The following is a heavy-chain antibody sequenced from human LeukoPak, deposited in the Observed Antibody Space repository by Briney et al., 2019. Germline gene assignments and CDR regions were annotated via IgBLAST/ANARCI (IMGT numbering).Heavy chain of an antibody. V-gene: IGHV3-33*01. CDR3: ARDGGISRFDP. CDR2: IWYDGSNK. CDR1: GFTFSSHG. D-gene: IGHD6-13*01. Sequence: GRSLRLSCAASGFTFSSHGMHWVRQAPGKGLEWVAVIWYDGSNKYYADSVKGRFTISRDNSKNTLYLQMNSLRAEDTAVYYCARDGGISRFDPWGQGTLVTVSS. J-gene: IGHJ5*02.